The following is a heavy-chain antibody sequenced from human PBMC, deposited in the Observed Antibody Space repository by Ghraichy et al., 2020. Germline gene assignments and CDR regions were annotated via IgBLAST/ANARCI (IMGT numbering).Heavy chain of an antibody. CDR1: GYTFTSYA. V-gene: IGHV7-4-1*02. J-gene: IGHJ6*02. CDR2: INTNTGNP. Sequence: ASVKVSCKASGYTFTSYAMNWVRQSRGQGLEWMGWINTNTGNPTYAQGFTGRFVFSLQTSVSTAYLQISSLKAEDTAVYYCARGESSGWYLTYYYYGMDVWGQGTTVTVSS. CDR3: ARGESSGWYLTYYYYGMDV. D-gene: IGHD6-19*01.